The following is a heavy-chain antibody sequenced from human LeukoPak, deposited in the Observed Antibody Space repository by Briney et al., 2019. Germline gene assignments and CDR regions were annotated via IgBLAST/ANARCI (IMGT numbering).Heavy chain of an antibody. J-gene: IGHJ4*02. D-gene: IGHD3-9*01. CDR1: GFTFSGYS. Sequence: PGGSLRLSCAASGFTFSGYSMNWVRQAPGKGLEWVSSISSSSSYIYYADSVKGRFTISSDNAKNSLYLQMNSLRAEDTAVYYCARGVVRYFDYWGQGALVTVSS. V-gene: IGHV3-21*01. CDR2: ISSSSSYI. CDR3: ARGVVRYFDY.